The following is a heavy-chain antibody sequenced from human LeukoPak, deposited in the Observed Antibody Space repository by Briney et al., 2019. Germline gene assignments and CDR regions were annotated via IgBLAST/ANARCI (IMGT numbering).Heavy chain of an antibody. J-gene: IGHJ4*02. CDR3: AKGGKWDVTPFDY. CDR2: ISGGGGST. CDR1: GFTFSSYS. Sequence: GGSLRLSCAASGFTFSSYSMNWVRQAPGKGLEWVSTISGGGGSTYYADSVKGRFTISRDNSKNTLYLQVNSLRAEDTAVYYCAKGGKWDVTPFDYWGQGTLVTVSS. V-gene: IGHV3-23*01. D-gene: IGHD1-26*01.